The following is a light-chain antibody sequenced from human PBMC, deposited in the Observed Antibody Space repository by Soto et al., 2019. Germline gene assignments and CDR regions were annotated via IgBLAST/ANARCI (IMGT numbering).Light chain of an antibody. CDR3: QQRSDWLPLT. CDR2: DAS. V-gene: IGKV3-11*01. J-gene: IGKJ4*01. Sequence: EIVLTQSPATLSLSPGERATLSCRASQSVSNYLAWYQQKPGQAPRLLIYDASNRATGIPARFSGSGSGTDFTLTISSLEPEDVAVYYCQQRSDWLPLTFGGGTKVEIK. CDR1: QSVSNY.